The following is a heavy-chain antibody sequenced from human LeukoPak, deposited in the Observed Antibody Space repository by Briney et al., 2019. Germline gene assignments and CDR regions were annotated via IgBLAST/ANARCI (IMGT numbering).Heavy chain of an antibody. D-gene: IGHD3-22*01. J-gene: IGHJ3*02. CDR2: ISSSSSYI. CDR3: ARDYYDSSGYRRAFDI. V-gene: IGHV3-21*01. Sequence: GGSLRLSCGGSGFTFSTYNMHWVRQAPGKGLEWVSSISSSSSYIYYADSVKGRFSISRDNAKNSLYLQMNSLRAEDTAVYYCARDYYDSSGYRRAFDIWGQGTMVTVSS. CDR1: GFTFSTYN.